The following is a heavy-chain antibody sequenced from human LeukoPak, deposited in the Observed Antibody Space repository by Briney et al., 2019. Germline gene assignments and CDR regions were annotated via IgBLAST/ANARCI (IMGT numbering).Heavy chain of an antibody. CDR1: GFTFSSYW. V-gene: IGHV3-7*05. CDR3: ARDFYGPYYYYGKDV. J-gene: IGHJ6*02. D-gene: IGHD2/OR15-2a*01. CDR2: IKQDGSEK. Sequence: PGGSLRLSCAASGFTFSSYWMSWVRQAPGKGLEWVANIKQDGSEKYYVDSVKGRFTISRDNAKNSLYLQMNSLRAEDTAVYYCARDFYGPYYYYGKDVWGQGTTVTVSS.